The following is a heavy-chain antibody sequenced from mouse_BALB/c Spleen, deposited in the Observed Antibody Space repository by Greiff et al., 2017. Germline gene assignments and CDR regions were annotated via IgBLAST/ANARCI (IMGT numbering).Heavy chain of an antibody. V-gene: IGHV5-12-1*01. J-gene: IGHJ1*01. CDR2: ISSGGGST. D-gene: IGHD1-1*01. CDR3: ARQRYYGSSPYWYFDV. Sequence: DVMLVESGGGLVKPGGSLKLSCAASGFTFSSYDMSWVRQTPEKRLEWVAYISSGGGSTYYPDTVKGRFTISRDNAKNTLYLQMSSLKSEDTAMYYCARQRYYGSSPYWYFDVWGAGTTVTVSS. CDR1: GFTFSSYD.